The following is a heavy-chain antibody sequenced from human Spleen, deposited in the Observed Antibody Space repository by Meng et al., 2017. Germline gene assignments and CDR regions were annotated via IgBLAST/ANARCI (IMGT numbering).Heavy chain of an antibody. CDR3: ARDLAWVLFDY. J-gene: IGHJ4*02. CDR1: GFTFSSYW. V-gene: IGHV3-74*01. D-gene: IGHD3-3*01. Sequence: GESLKISCAASGFTFSSYWMHWVRQSPGKGLEWISRIVPDGGITTYADSVKGRFTVSRDNAKNTLYLQMNSLGADDTAVYYCARDLAWVLFDYWGQGALVTVSS. CDR2: IVPDGGIT.